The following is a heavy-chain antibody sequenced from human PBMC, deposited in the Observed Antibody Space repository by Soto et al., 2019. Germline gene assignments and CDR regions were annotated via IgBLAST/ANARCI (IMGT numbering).Heavy chain of an antibody. CDR3: ARSIGSGQVDF. V-gene: IGHV4-4*07. J-gene: IGHJ4*02. D-gene: IGHD2-15*01. Sequence: SETLSLTCTVSGGSISNYYWSWIRQPAGQGLEWIGRIYTRGSTNYNPSLKSRVTMSVDTSKNQFSLKLSSLTAADTAVYYCARSIGSGQVDFWGQGTLVNVSS. CDR2: IYTRGST. CDR1: GGSISNYY.